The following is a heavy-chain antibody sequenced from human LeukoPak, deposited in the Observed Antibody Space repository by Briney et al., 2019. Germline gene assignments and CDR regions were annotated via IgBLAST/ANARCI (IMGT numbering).Heavy chain of an antibody. CDR3: ARGRALLRYFDWSRSPFDY. CDR1: GGSFSGYY. J-gene: IGHJ4*02. Sequence: PSETLSLTCAVYGGSFSGYYWSWIRQPPGKGLEWIGEINHSGSTSYNPSLKSRVTISVDTSKNQFSLKLSSVTAADTAVYYCARGRALLRYFDWSRSPFDYWGQGTLVTVSS. D-gene: IGHD3-9*01. CDR2: INHSGST. V-gene: IGHV4-34*01.